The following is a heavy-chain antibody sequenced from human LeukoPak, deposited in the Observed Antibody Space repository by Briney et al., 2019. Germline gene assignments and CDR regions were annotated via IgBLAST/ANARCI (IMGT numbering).Heavy chain of an antibody. J-gene: IGHJ3*01. Sequence: GGSLRLSCAASGFTFSSFAMSWVRQAPGKGLEWVSAISGSGGSTFYADSVKGRFTISRDNSKNTLFLQMNGLRAEDAAVYYCAKDRSCSGSSCNVGSWGQGTMVTVSS. CDR2: ISGSGGST. CDR1: GFTFSSFA. V-gene: IGHV3-23*01. D-gene: IGHD2-2*01. CDR3: AKDRSCSGSSCNVGS.